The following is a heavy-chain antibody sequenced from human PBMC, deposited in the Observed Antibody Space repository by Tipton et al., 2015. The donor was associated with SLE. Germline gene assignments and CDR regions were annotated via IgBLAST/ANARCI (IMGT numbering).Heavy chain of an antibody. CDR3: ARVRRIAARLDS. V-gene: IGHV4-34*01. CDR1: GGSFSGYY. D-gene: IGHD6-6*01. Sequence: TLSLTCAVYGGSFSGYYWSWIRQPPGKGLEWIGEINHSGSTNYNPSLKSRVTISVDTSKNQFSLKLSSVTAADTAVYYCARVRRIAARLDSWGQGTLVTVSS. CDR2: INHSGST. J-gene: IGHJ4*02.